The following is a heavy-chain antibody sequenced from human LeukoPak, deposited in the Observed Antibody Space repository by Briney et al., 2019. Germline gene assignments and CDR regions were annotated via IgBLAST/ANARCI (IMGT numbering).Heavy chain of an antibody. Sequence: SETLSLTCTVSGGSISSYYWSWIRQTPGKGLEWIGYIYHSGSTNYNPSLKSRVTISVDTSKNQFSLKLSSVTAADTAVYYCARGLGSYRNFDYWGQGTLVTVSS. CDR3: ARGLGSYRNFDY. J-gene: IGHJ4*02. V-gene: IGHV4-59*12. CDR1: GGSISSYY. CDR2: IYHSGST. D-gene: IGHD1-26*01.